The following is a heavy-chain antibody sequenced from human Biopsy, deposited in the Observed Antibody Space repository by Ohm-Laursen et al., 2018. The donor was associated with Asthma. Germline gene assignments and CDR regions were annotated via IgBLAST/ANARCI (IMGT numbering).Heavy chain of an antibody. D-gene: IGHD2-2*01. CDR3: ARKAGSCISRTCYSLDF. Sequence: ASVKVSCKSLGGTFNTYVIGWVRQAPGQGLEWMGGVNSVFGTTTYPQKFQDRVTITADDSTSTVCMELSSLRSEDTAVYYCARKAGSCISRTCYSLDFWGQGTLVTVSS. V-gene: IGHV1-69*13. CDR1: GGTFNTYV. CDR2: VNSVFGTT. J-gene: IGHJ4*02.